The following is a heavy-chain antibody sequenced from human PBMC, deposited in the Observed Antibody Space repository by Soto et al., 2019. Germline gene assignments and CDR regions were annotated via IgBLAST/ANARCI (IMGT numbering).Heavy chain of an antibody. D-gene: IGHD2-2*01. CDR3: ARDWGTMAIFDY. CDR2: IYHSGST. Sequence: QVQLQESGPGLVKPSETLSLTCAVSGYSISSGYYWGWIRQPPGKGLEWIGSIYHSGSTYYNPSLKSRVTISVDTSKNQFSLKLSSVTAADTAVYYCARDWGTMAIFDYWGQGTLVTVSS. J-gene: IGHJ4*02. V-gene: IGHV4-38-2*02. CDR1: GYSISSGYY.